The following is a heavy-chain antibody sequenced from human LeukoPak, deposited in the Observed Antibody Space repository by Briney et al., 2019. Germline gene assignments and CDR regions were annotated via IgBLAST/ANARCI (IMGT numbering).Heavy chain of an antibody. J-gene: IGHJ5*02. V-gene: IGHV3-23*01. CDR3: AKDPPELGYDILTGPNWFDP. CDR1: GFTFSSYA. Sequence: GGSLRLSCAASGFTFSSYAMSWVRQAPGKGLEWVSAISGSGGSTYYADSVKGRFTISRDNSKNTLYLQMNSLRAEDTAVYYCAKDPPELGYDILTGPNWFDPWGQGTLVTVSS. D-gene: IGHD3-9*01. CDR2: ISGSGGST.